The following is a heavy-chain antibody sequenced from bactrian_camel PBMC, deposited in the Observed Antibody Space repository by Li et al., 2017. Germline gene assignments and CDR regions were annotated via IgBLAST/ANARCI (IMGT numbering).Heavy chain of an antibody. D-gene: IGHD6*01. J-gene: IGHJ6*01. V-gene: IGHV3S31*01. CDR2: ILSGGDVA. CDR3: TNRAVGTRVAA. Sequence: DVQLVESGGGLVSPGGSTRLSCIVSGFNFSISAMSWVRQAPGKGPKLVSTILSGGDVAYYADSVNGRFTISRDNTKNTLYLQLNSLKTEDTAMYYCTNRAVGTRVAAWGQGTQVTVS. CDR1: GFNFSISA.